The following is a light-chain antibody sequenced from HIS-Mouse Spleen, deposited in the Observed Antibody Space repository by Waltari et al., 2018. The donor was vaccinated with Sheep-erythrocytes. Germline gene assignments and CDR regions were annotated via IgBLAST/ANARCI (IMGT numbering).Light chain of an antibody. Sequence: QSALTQPRSVSGSPGQSVTISCTGTSSDFGGYNYVSGYQQHPGKAPKLMIYDVSKRPSGVPDRFSGSKSGNTASLTISGLQAEDEADYYCCSYAGSYNHVFATGTKVTVL. CDR3: CSYAGSYNHV. CDR2: DVS. J-gene: IGLJ1*01. V-gene: IGLV2-11*01. CDR1: SSDFGGYNY.